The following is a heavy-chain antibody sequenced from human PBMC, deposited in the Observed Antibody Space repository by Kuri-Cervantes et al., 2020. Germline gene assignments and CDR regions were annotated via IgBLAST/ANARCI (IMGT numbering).Heavy chain of an antibody. CDR1: GGSFSGYY. Sequence: GSLRLSCAVYGGSFSGYYWSWIRQPPGKGLEWIGEINHSGGTNYNPSLKSRVTISVDTSKNQFSLKLSSVTAADTAVYYCARGTAATGLTPYTDAFDIWGQGTMVTVSS. V-gene: IGHV4-34*01. J-gene: IGHJ3*02. CDR2: INHSGGT. CDR3: ARGTAATGLTPYTDAFDI. D-gene: IGHD6-13*01.